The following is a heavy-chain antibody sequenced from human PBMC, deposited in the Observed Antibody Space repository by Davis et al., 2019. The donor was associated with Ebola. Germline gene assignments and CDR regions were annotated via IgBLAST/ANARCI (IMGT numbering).Heavy chain of an antibody. CDR2: ISPSASAI. Sequence: GGSLRLSCAASGFTFSNAWMSWVRQAPGKGLEWVSYISPSASAIYYADSVKGRFTISRDNAKNSLYLQMNSLRDEDTAVYYCARVSNPYYYYHYMDVWGKGTTVTVSS. D-gene: IGHD4-11*01. J-gene: IGHJ6*03. V-gene: IGHV3-48*02. CDR3: ARVSNPYYYYHYMDV. CDR1: GFTFSNAW.